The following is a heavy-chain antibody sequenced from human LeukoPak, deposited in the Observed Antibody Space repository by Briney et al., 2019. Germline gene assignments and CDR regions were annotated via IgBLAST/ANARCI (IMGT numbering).Heavy chain of an antibody. CDR3: AKDHTISTSSYGDFDY. D-gene: IGHD2-2*01. J-gene: IGHJ4*02. V-gene: IGHV3-23*01. Sequence: GDLLLSCAASGFNLRSYAMSWVRQAPGKGLEWVSTISGSGGGTYYADSVKGRFTISRDNSKNTLYLQMNSLRAEDTAVYYCAKDHTISTSSYGDFDYWGQGTLVTVSS. CDR1: GFNLRSYA. CDR2: ISGSGGGT.